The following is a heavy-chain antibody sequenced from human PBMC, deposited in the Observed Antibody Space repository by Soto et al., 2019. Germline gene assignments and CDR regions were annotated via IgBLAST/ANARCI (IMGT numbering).Heavy chain of an antibody. CDR3: ASVSSGWHFGYRFDP. CDR1: GYTFTSYD. CDR2: MNPNSGNT. J-gene: IGHJ5*02. V-gene: IGHV1-8*01. D-gene: IGHD6-19*01. Sequence: QVQLVQSGAEVKKPGASVKVSCKASGYTFTSYDINWVRQATGQGLEWMGWMNPNSGNTGYAQKIQGRVTLTRNTSISTAYMELSSLRSADTALYYSASVSSGWHFGYRFDPWGQGTLVTVSS.